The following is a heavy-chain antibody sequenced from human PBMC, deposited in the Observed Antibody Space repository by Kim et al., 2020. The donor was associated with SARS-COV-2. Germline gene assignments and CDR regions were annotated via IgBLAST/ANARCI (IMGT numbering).Heavy chain of an antibody. D-gene: IGHD3-10*01. Sequence: ASVKVSCKASGYTFTSYYMHWVRQAPGQGLEWMGIINPSGGSTSYAQKFQGRVNMTRDTSTSTVYMELSSLRSEDTAVYYCAREQTTLWFGELWNWFDPWGQGTLVTVSS. CDR1: GYTFTSYY. V-gene: IGHV1-46*01. J-gene: IGHJ5*02. CDR3: AREQTTLWFGELWNWFDP. CDR2: INPSGGST.